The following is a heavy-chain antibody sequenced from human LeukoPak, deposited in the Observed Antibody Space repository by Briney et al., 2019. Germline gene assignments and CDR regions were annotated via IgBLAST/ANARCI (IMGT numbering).Heavy chain of an antibody. CDR3: AKVNDYIISRGAFDI. V-gene: IGHV3-23*01. J-gene: IGHJ3*02. CDR1: GFTFSSYA. D-gene: IGHD4-11*01. Sequence: GGSLRLSCAASGFTFSSYAMNWVRQAPGKGLEWVSTISGSGESTYYADSVKGRFTISRDNSKNTLYLQMNSLRAEDTAVYYCAKVNDYIISRGAFDIWGQGTMVTVSS. CDR2: ISGSGEST.